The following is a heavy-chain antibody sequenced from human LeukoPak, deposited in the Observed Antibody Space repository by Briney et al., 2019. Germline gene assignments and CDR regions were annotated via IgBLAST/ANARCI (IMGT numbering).Heavy chain of an antibody. CDR3: ASRQSGSWAGFDY. CDR1: GFTFSDYY. J-gene: IGHJ4*02. CDR2: ISSSGSTI. V-gene: IGHV3-11*01. Sequence: GESLRLSCAASGFTFSDYYMSWIRQAPGKGLEWVSYISSSGSTIYYADSVKGRFTISRDNAKNSLYLQMNSLRAEDTAVYYCASRQSGSWAGFDYWGQGTLVTVSS. D-gene: IGHD1-26*01.